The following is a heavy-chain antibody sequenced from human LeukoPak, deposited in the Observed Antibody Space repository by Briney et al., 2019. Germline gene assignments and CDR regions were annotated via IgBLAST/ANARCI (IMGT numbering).Heavy chain of an antibody. Sequence: PRGSLRLSCAASGFTFSSYAMSWVRQAPGMGLEWVSAISGSGGSTYYADSVKGRFTISRDNSKNTLYLQMNSLRAEDTAVYYCAKHVGYCSGGSCFEPARAAPMDVWGQGTTVTVSS. CDR1: GFTFSSYA. CDR3: AKHVGYCSGGSCFEPARAAPMDV. CDR2: ISGSGGST. V-gene: IGHV3-23*01. J-gene: IGHJ6*02. D-gene: IGHD2-15*01.